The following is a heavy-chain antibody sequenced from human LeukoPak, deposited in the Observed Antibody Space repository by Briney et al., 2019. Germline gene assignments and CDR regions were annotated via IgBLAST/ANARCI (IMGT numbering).Heavy chain of an antibody. CDR2: IKQDGSEK. Sequence: GGSLRLSCAASGFTFSSYWMSWVRQAPGKGLEWVANIKQDGSEKYYVDSVKGRFTISRDNAKNSLYLQINSLRAEDTAVYYCARGRSSSWAAPIRYWGQGTLVTVSS. V-gene: IGHV3-7*01. J-gene: IGHJ4*02. CDR3: ARGRSSSWAAPIRY. CDR1: GFTFSSYW. D-gene: IGHD6-13*01.